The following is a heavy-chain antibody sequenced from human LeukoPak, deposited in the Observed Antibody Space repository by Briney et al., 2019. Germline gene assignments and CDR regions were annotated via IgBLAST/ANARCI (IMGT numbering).Heavy chain of an antibody. D-gene: IGHD1-26*01. Sequence: GGSLRLSCAASGFTFSSYWMSWVRQAPGKGLEWVSSITGSGDNTYYADSVKGRFTISRDDSKNTLYLQMNSLRAEDTAVYYCAKHRSGSYYGALGCWGQGILVTVSS. CDR3: AKHRSGSYYGALGC. J-gene: IGHJ4*02. CDR1: GFTFSSYW. V-gene: IGHV3-23*01. CDR2: ITGSGDNT.